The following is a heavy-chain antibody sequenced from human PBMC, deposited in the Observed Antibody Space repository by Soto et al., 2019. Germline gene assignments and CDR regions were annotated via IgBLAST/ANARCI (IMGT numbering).Heavy chain of an antibody. V-gene: IGHV1-18*01. J-gene: IGHJ6*02. CDR1: GYTFTSYG. D-gene: IGHD2-2*01. Sequence: GASVKVSCKASGYTFTSYGISWVRQAPGQGLEWMGWISAYNGNTNYAQKLQGRVTMTTDTSTSTAYMELRSLRSDDTAVYYCARDPSIVLVPAATYYYYYYGMDVWGQGTTVTVSS. CDR2: ISAYNGNT. CDR3: ARDPSIVLVPAATYYYYYYGMDV.